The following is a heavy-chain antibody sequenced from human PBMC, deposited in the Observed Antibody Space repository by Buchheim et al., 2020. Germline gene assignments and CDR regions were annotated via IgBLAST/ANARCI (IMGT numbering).Heavy chain of an antibody. CDR1: GFTFGDYA. CDR2: IRSKAYGGTT. CDR3: TRSWDYGGNWEYYFDY. Sequence: EVQLVESGGGLVQPGRSLRLSCTASGFTFGDYAMSWVRQAPGKGLEWVGFIRSKAYGGTTEYAASVKGRFTISRDDSKSIAYLQMNSLKTEDTAVYYCTRSWDYGGNWEYYFDYWGQGTL. J-gene: IGHJ4*02. D-gene: IGHD4-23*01. V-gene: IGHV3-49*04.